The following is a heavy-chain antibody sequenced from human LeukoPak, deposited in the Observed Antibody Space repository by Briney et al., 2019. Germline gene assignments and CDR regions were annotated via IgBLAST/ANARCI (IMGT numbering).Heavy chain of an antibody. Sequence: ASVKVSCKASGYTFDGYHIHWVRRAPGQGLEWLGWINPDKGDARTAQKFRDRVIMTTDKSLATAYMEVINLSSDDTAVYFCTRSSWDCSSGSCYTNMNFDYWGQGTLVTVSS. CDR2: INPDKGDA. CDR3: TRSSWDCSSGSCYTNMNFDY. D-gene: IGHD2-15*01. CDR1: GYTFDGYH. V-gene: IGHV1-2*02. J-gene: IGHJ4*02.